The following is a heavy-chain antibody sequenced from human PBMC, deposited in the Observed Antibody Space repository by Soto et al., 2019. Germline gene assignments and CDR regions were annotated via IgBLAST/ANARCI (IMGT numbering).Heavy chain of an antibody. V-gene: IGHV1-18*01. CDR2: ISAYNGNT. D-gene: IGHD3-22*01. CDR3: ARVYDSSGYYYFGY. Sequence: QVQLVQSGAEVKKPGASVKVSCKASGYTFTSYGISWVRQAPGQGLEWMGWISAYNGNTNYAQKLQGRATMTTDTXXGTAYMELRSLRSDDTAVYYCARVYDSSGYYYFGYWGQGTLVTVSS. J-gene: IGHJ4*02. CDR1: GYTFTSYG.